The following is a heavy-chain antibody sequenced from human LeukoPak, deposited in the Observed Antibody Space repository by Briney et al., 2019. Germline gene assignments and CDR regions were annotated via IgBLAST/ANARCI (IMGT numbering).Heavy chain of an antibody. D-gene: IGHD3-3*01. CDR1: GFTFSDYA. CDR3: ATIFGVDHDY. CDR2: ISSSSSYI. Sequence: GGSLRLSCAASGFTFSDYALGWARQAPGRGLEWVSSISSSSSYIYYADSVKGRFTISRDNAKNSLYLQMNSLRAEDTAVYYCATIFGVDHDYWGQGTLVTVSS. J-gene: IGHJ4*02. V-gene: IGHV3-21*01.